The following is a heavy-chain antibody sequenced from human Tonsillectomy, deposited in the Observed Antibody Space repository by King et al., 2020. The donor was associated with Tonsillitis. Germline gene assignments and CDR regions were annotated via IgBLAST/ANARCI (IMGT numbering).Heavy chain of an antibody. J-gene: IGHJ4*02. CDR1: GYTFTSDY. D-gene: IGHD1-26*01. CDR3: TRRRYSGTH. CDR2: MNHTGGNT. V-gene: IGHV1-46*03. Sequence: QLVQSGAEVKKPGASVKVSCKASGYTFTSDYMHWVRQAPGQGLEWMGIMNHTGGNTNYAQKFQGRVTMTWDTSTSTVYMDLTNLRSEDTAVYFCTRRRYSGTHWGPGTLVTVSS.